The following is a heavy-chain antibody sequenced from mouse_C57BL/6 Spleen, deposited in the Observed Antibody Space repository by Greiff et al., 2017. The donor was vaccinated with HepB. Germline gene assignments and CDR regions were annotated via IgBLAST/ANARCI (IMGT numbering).Heavy chain of an antibody. CDR2: INPSSGYT. Sequence: QVQLKESGAELARPGASVKMSCKASGYTFTSYTMHWVKQRPGQGLEWIGYINPSSGYTKYNQKFKDKATLTADKSSSTAYMQLSSLTSEDSAVYYCASHDYDYYDMDYWGQGTSVTVSS. D-gene: IGHD2-4*01. CDR1: GYTFTSYT. J-gene: IGHJ4*01. CDR3: ASHDYDYYDMDY. V-gene: IGHV1-4*01.